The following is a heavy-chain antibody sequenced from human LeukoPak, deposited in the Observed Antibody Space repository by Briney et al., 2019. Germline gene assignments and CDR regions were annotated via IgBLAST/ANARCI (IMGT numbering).Heavy chain of an antibody. D-gene: IGHD2-2*01. CDR3: ARGIGRCSSTSCYLGY. J-gene: IGHJ4*02. V-gene: IGHV1-69*13. CDR1: GGTFSSYA. CDR2: IIPIFGTA. Sequence: ASVKVSCKASGGTFSSYAISWVRQVPGQGLEWMGGIIPIFGTANYAQKFQGRVTITADESTSTAYMELSSLRSEDTAVYYCARGIGRCSSTSCYLGYWGQGTLVTVSS.